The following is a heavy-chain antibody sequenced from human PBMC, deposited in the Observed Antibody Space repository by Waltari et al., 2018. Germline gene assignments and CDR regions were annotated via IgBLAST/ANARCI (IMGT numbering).Heavy chain of an antibody. D-gene: IGHD3-3*02. J-gene: IGHJ5*02. CDR2: ISYSGIT. CDR1: GGSISSSGSY. CDR3: ARFSKSANWIDP. Sequence: QLQLQESGPGLVKPSETLSLTCTVSGGSISSSGSYWGWIRQPPGKGLELIGSISYSGITYYHTSLRSRVTISVDTSKNQFSLKLTSVIAAETAVFYCARFSKSANWIDPWGQGTLVTVSS. V-gene: IGHV4-39*01.